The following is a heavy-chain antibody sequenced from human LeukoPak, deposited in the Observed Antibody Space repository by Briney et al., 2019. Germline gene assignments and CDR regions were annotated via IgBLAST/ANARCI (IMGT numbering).Heavy chain of an antibody. J-gene: IGHJ4*02. D-gene: IGHD3-22*01. CDR2: INPNSGGT. CDR3: AREVSYYDSSGYYYAYFDY. V-gene: IGHV1-2*02. CDR1: GYTFTVYY. Sequence: EASVTVSFKASGYTFTVYYMHWVRQAPGQGREWMGWINPNSGGTNYSQKFQGRVTMTRDTSISTAYMELSRLRSDDTAVYYCAREVSYYDSSGYYYAYFDYWGQGTLVTVSS.